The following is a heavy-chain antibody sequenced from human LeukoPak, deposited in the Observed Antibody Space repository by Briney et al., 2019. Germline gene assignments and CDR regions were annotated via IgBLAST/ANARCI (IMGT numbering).Heavy chain of an antibody. J-gene: IGHJ5*02. Sequence: SVKVSCKASGGTFSSYAISWVRQAPGQGLEWMGGIIPIFGTANYAQKFQGRVTITTDESTSTAYMELSSLRSEDTAVYYCARVGCSSTSCYLGLVWFDPWGQGILVTVSS. CDR1: GGTFSSYA. CDR3: ARVGCSSTSCYLGLVWFDP. CDR2: IIPIFGTA. D-gene: IGHD2-2*01. V-gene: IGHV1-69*05.